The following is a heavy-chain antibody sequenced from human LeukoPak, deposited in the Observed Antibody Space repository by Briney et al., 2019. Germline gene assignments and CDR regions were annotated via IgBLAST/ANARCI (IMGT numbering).Heavy chain of an antibody. CDR1: GFTFSPLG. CDR3: ARGRGLTLSYHYFDY. J-gene: IGHJ4*02. V-gene: IGHV3-48*02. D-gene: IGHD3-10*01. CDR2: ISSGSSTT. Sequence: PGGSLRLSCAASGFTFSPLGMNWVRQAPGRGLEWVSYISSGSSTTYYADSVKGRFTISRDNAKNSLYLQVNSLREEDAAMYYCARGRGLTLSYHYFDYWGQGTLVTVSS.